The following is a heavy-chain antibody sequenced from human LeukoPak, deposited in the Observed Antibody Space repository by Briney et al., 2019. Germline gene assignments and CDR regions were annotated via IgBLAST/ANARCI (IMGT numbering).Heavy chain of an antibody. D-gene: IGHD5-12*01. CDR1: GYTFTGYS. CDR3: ARGSGYDSFAPSYFDY. Sequence: GASVKVSCTASGYTFTGYSMHWVRQAPGQGLEWMGWINPNGGGTKYTQGFQGRITMTRDASINTAYMELSSLTSDDTAVYYCARGSGYDSFAPSYFDYWGQGTLVTVSS. CDR2: INPNGGGT. V-gene: IGHV1-2*02. J-gene: IGHJ4*02.